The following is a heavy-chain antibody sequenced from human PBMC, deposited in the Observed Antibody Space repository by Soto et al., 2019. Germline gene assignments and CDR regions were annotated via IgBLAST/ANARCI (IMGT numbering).Heavy chain of an antibody. J-gene: IGHJ4*02. V-gene: IGHV3-30*18. CDR1: GFTFSSYG. CDR3: AKSQSSGKSYYFDY. D-gene: IGHD3-22*01. Sequence: PGGSLRLSCAASGFTFSSYGMHRVRQAPGKGLEWVAVISYDGSNKYYADSVKGRFTISRDNSKNTLYMQMNSLRAEDTAVYYCAKSQSSGKSYYFDYWGQGTLVTVSS. CDR2: ISYDGSNK.